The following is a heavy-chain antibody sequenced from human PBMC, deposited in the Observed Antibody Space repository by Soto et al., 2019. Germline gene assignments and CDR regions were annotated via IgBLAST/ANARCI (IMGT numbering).Heavy chain of an antibody. CDR2: ITSSGKFT. V-gene: IGHV3-11*06. Sequence: GSLRLSCSASGSSFSNYYMSWIRQAPGKTLEYISYITSSGKFTHHADSVKGRLTISRDNAKNSVFLQMNSLRVDDTGIYYCARFSAAGRVFDYWGQGT. CDR3: ARFSAAGRVFDY. CDR1: GSSFSNYY. J-gene: IGHJ4*02. D-gene: IGHD6-13*01.